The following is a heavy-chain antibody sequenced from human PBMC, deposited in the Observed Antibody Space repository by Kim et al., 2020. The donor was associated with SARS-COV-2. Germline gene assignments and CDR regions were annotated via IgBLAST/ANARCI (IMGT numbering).Heavy chain of an antibody. D-gene: IGHD3-16*01. CDR3: TKDIASWRSPYTRAHYGMDV. CDR1: GFNFEGYA. Sequence: GGSLRLSCVASGFNFEGYAMHWVRQRPGKGLEWVSLISRNRDSSYYADSVKGRFSISRDDSKNSVYLEMSSLGPEDTAVYYCTKDIASWRSPYTRAHYGMDVWGQGTTVIVS. V-gene: IGHV3-43*02. CDR2: ISRNRDSS. J-gene: IGHJ6*02.